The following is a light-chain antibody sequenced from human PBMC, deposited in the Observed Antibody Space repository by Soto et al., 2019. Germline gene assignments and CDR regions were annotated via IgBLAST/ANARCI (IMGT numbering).Light chain of an antibody. V-gene: IGKV1-39*01. CDR2: AAS. CDR1: QSISSW. CDR3: RQSYSTPPWT. Sequence: GARVTITCRASQSISSWLAWYQQKPGKAPKLLIYAASSLQSGVPSRFSGSGSGTDFTLTISSLQPEDFATYYCRQSYSTPPWTFGQGTKVDIK. J-gene: IGKJ1*01.